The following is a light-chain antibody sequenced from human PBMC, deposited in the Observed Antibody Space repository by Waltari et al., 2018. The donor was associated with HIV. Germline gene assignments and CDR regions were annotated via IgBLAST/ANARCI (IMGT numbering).Light chain of an antibody. CDR2: EVS. J-gene: IGLJ2*01. CDR1: SSDIGAYNY. CDR3: SSYTGSSTPVV. Sequence: QSALTQPASVSGSPGQSITISCTGTSSDIGAYNYVSWYQQHPAKAPKLMIYEVSTRPSGVSNRFSGSKSGNTASLTISGLQAEDEADYYCSSYTGSSTPVVFAGGTKLTVL. V-gene: IGLV2-14*01.